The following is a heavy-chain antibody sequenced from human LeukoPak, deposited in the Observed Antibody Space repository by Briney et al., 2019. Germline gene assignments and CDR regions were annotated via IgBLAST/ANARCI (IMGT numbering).Heavy chain of an antibody. V-gene: IGHV1-18*01. D-gene: IGHD6-19*01. J-gene: IGHJ4*02. CDR1: GYTFTSYG. CDR3: ARALIAVASFDY. Sequence: ASVKVPCKAYGYTFTSYGISWVRQAPGQGLEWMGWISAYNGNTNYAQKLQGRVTMTTDTSTSTAYMELRSLRSDDTAVYYCARALIAVASFDYWGQGTLVTVSS. CDR2: ISAYNGNT.